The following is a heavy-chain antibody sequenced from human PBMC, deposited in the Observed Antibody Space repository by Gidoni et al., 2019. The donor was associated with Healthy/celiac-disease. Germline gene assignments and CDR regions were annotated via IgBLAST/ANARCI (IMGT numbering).Heavy chain of an antibody. CDR3: AREGWLQSQGAFDI. CDR2: TRNKANSYTT. V-gene: IGHV3-72*01. D-gene: IGHD5-12*01. CDR1: GFTFSDHY. Sequence: EVQLVESGGGLVQPGGSLRLSCAASGFTFSDHYMDWVRQAPGKGLEWVGRTRNKANSYTTEYAASVKGRFTISRDDSKNSLYLQMNSLKTEDTAVYYCAREGWLQSQGAFDIWGQGTMVTVSS. J-gene: IGHJ3*02.